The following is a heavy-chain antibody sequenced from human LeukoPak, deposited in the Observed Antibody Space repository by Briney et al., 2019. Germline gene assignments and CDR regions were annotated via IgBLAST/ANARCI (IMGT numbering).Heavy chain of an antibody. CDR2: ISAYNGNT. CDR1: GYTFTSYG. V-gene: IGHV1-18*01. Sequence: GASVKVSCKASGYTFTSYGISWVRQAPGQGLEWMGWISAYNGNTNYAQKLQGRVTMTTDTSTSTAYMELRSLRSDDTAVYYCARELGQSDSSGYPLDYWGQGTLVTVSS. CDR3: ARELGQSDSSGYPLDY. D-gene: IGHD3-22*01. J-gene: IGHJ4*02.